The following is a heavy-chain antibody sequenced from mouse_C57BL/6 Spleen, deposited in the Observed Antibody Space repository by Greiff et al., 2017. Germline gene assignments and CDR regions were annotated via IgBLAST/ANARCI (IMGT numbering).Heavy chain of an antibody. CDR2: IYPGDGDT. D-gene: IGHD2-2*01. J-gene: IGHJ1*03. Sequence: QVQLKESGPELVKPGASVKISCTASGYAFSSSWMNWVKQRPGKGLEWIGRIYPGDGDTDYNGKFKGKATLTADKSSRTAYLQLSRLTSEDSAVYCCARSGGYDVLDFDGWGTGTTVTVAS. CDR1: GYAFSSSW. CDR3: ARSGGYDVLDFDG. V-gene: IGHV1-82*01.